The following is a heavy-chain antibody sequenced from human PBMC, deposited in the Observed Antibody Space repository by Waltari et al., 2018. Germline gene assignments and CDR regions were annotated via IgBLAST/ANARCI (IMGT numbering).Heavy chain of an antibody. V-gene: IGHV2-5*01. CDR1: GFSLSTSGVG. J-gene: IGHJ6*03. D-gene: IGHD2-8*02. Sequence: QITLKESGPTLVKPTQTLTLTCTFSGFSLSTSGVGVGWIRQPPGKALEWLALIYWNDDKRYSPSLKSRLTITKDTSKNQVVLTMTNMDPVDTATYYCAHTLGYCTGSVCPPDHYYYMDVWGKGTTVTVSS. CDR2: IYWNDDK. CDR3: AHTLGYCTGSVCPPDHYYYMDV.